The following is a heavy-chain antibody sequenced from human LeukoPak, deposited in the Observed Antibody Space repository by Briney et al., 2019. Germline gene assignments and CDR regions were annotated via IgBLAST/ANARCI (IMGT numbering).Heavy chain of an antibody. Sequence: SVKVSCKASGGTFSNYAISWVRQAPGQGLEWMGGIIPIFGRASYARKFQGRDTITADESTTTAYMELSSLRSEDTAVYYCARDSGSYYADVDYWGQGTLVTVSS. J-gene: IGHJ4*02. D-gene: IGHD1-26*01. CDR2: IIPIFGRA. V-gene: IGHV1-69*13. CDR3: ARDSGSYYADVDY. CDR1: GGTFSNYA.